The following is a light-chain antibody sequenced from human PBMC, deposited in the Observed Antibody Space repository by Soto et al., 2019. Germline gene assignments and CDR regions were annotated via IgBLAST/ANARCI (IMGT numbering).Light chain of an antibody. J-gene: IGKJ2*01. Sequence: IRLTQSPSSLSASVGDRVTIACRASHDINNFLAWFQQKPGKVPELLMYAASSLKSGVPSRFSGSGSGTDFTLTIDGLQPEDFGTYYCQNYDSVPYTFGQGTKLEIK. CDR1: HDINNF. V-gene: IGKV1-27*01. CDR2: AAS. CDR3: QNYDSVPYT.